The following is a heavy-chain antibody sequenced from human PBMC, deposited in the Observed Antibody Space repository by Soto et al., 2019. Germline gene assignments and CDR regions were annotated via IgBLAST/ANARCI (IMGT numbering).Heavy chain of an antibody. Sequence: GESLKISCKGSGYSFAGHWITWVRQKPGKGLEWMGRIDPSDSQTYYSPSFRGHVTISATKSITTVFLQWSSLRASDTAMYYCARQIYDSDTGPNFQYYFDSWGQGTPVTVSS. CDR3: ARQIYDSDTGPNFQYYFDS. V-gene: IGHV5-10-1*01. CDR2: IDPSDSQT. D-gene: IGHD3-22*01. CDR1: GYSFAGHW. J-gene: IGHJ4*02.